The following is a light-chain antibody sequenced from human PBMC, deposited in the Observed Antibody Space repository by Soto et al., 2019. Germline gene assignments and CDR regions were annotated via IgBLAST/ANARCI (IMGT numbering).Light chain of an antibody. CDR1: SSDVGGYNY. Sequence: QSALTQPASVSGSPGQTITLSCTGTSSDVGGYNYLSWYQQHPGKAPKVMIYEVSNRPSGVSNRFSGSKSGNTVSLTISGLQAEDEADYYCSSYTTSGTPVFGGGTKLTVL. CDR3: SSYTTSGTPV. J-gene: IGLJ3*02. CDR2: EVS. V-gene: IGLV2-14*01.